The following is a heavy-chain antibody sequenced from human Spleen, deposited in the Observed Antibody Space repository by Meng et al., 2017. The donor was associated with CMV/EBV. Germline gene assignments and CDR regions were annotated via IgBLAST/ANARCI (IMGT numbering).Heavy chain of an antibody. J-gene: IGHJ6*02. CDR2: INEDQSEK. Sequence: GESLKISCAASGFTFSRSWMTWVRQAPGKGLEWVANINEDQSEKYYVDSVKGRFTISRDNAQNSLYLQMDTLRGEDTAVYYCARDRRDCSDINCYKYYYYGMDVWGQGTTVTV. CDR3: ARDRRDCSDINCYKYYYYGMDV. V-gene: IGHV3-7*01. CDR1: GFTFSRSW. D-gene: IGHD2-2*02.